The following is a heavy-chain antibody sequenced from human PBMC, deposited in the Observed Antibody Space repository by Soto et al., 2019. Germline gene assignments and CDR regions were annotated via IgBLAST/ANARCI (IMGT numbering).Heavy chain of an antibody. J-gene: IGHJ6*02. CDR2: IIHSEST. V-gene: IGHV4-34*12. D-gene: IGHD1-26*01. Sequence: SETLSLTCAVYGGSFGAYYWSWVRQPPGKGPEWIGEIIHSESTKYNPSLKSRVTISVDTSKNQFSLKLSSVTAADTAVYYCARQRPTDGRWEFANYYGMDVWGQGTPVTVSS. CDR3: ARQRPTDGRWEFANYYGMDV. CDR1: GGSFGAYY.